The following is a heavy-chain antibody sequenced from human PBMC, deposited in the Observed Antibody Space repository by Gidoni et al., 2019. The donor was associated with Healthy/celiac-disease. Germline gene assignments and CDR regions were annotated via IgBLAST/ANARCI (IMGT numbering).Heavy chain of an antibody. J-gene: IGHJ3*02. Sequence: QVQLVQSGAEVTKPGASVMVSCKASGYTFTGYYMHWVRQAPGQGLEWMGWINPNSGGTNYAQKFQGRVTMTRDTSISTAYMELSRLRSDDTAVYYCARDGDMGAYCSSTSCYRTFDIWGQGTMVTVSS. D-gene: IGHD2-2*01. CDR3: ARDGDMGAYCSSTSCYRTFDI. CDR2: INPNSGGT. V-gene: IGHV1-2*02. CDR1: GYTFTGYY.